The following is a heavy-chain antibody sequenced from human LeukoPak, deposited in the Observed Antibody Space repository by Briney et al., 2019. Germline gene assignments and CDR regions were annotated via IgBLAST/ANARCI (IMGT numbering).Heavy chain of an antibody. CDR1: GYTFTGYY. Sequence: ASVKASCKASGYTFTGYYMHWVRQAPRQGLEWMGWINPNSGGTSYAQKFQGRVTMTRDTTINTAYMELSRLRSDDTAVYYCARAPFWSGYPHDAFDIWGQGTMVTVSS. D-gene: IGHD3-3*01. CDR2: INPNSGGT. V-gene: IGHV1-2*02. J-gene: IGHJ3*02. CDR3: ARAPFWSGYPHDAFDI.